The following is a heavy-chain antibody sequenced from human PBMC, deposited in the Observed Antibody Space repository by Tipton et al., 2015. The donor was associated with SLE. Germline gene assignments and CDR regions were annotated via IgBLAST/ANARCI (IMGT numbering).Heavy chain of an antibody. CDR1: GGSINSYY. CDR3: ARGRSTSLPMDV. Sequence: TLSLTCTVSGGSINSYYWSWIRQPPGKGLEWIGEINHSGSTNYNPSLKSRVTISVDTSKNQFSLKLSSVTAADTAVYYCARGRSTSLPMDVWGKGTTVTVSS. V-gene: IGHV4-34*01. J-gene: IGHJ6*03. CDR2: INHSGST. D-gene: IGHD2-2*01.